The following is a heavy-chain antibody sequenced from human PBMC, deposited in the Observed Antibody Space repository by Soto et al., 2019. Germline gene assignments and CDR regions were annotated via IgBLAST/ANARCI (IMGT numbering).Heavy chain of an antibody. CDR1: GGSISSYY. V-gene: IGHV4-59*01. Sequence: PSETLSLTCTVSGGSISSYYWSWIRQPPGKGLEWIGYIYYSGSTNYNPSLKSRVTISVDSSRNQFSLKLSSVTTADTAVYYCARMNSVTDYWGQGTLVTVSS. D-gene: IGHD4-17*01. CDR3: ARMNSVTDY. J-gene: IGHJ4*02. CDR2: IYYSGST.